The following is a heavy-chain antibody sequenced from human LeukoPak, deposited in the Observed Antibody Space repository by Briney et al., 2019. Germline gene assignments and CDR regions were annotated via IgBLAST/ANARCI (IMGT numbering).Heavy chain of an antibody. CDR3: ARGLEHYYDSSGYFFI. V-gene: IGHV4-34*01. J-gene: IGHJ4*02. D-gene: IGHD3-22*01. CDR2: INHSGST. CDR1: GGSFSGYY. Sequence: SETLSLTCAVYGGSFSGYYWSWIRQPPGKGLEWIGEINHSGSTNYNPSLKSRVTISVDTSKNQFSLKLSSVTAADTAVYYCARGLEHYYDSSGYFFIWGQGTLVTVSS.